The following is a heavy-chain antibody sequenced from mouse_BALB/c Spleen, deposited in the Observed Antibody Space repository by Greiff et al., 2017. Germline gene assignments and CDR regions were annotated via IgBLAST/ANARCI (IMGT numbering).Heavy chain of an antibody. Sequence: EVQVVESGGGLVKPGGSLKLSCAASGFTFSDYYMYWVRQTPEERLEWVATISDGGSYTYYPDSVKGRFTISRDNAKNNLYLQMSSLKSEDTAMYYCARDGYYGSSGDYWGQGTTLTVSS. V-gene: IGHV5-4*02. CDR2: ISDGGSYT. D-gene: IGHD1-1*01. CDR3: ARDGYYGSSGDY. CDR1: GFTFSDYY. J-gene: IGHJ2*01.